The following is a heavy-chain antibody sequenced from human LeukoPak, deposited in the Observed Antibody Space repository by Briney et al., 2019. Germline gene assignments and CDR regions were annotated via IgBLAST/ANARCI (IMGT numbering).Heavy chain of an antibody. Sequence: PGGSLRLSCAASGFTFSSYSMNWVRQAPGKGLEWVSSISSSSSYIYYADSVKGRFTISRDNSKNTLYLQMNSLRAEDTAVYYCAKEGVTRAFDYWGQGTLVTVSS. J-gene: IGHJ4*02. V-gene: IGHV3-21*04. CDR2: ISSSSSYI. CDR3: AKEGVTRAFDY. CDR1: GFTFSSYS. D-gene: IGHD4-11*01.